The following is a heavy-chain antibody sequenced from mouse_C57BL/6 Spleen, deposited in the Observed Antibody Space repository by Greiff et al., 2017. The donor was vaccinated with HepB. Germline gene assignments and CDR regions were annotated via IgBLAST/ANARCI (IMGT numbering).Heavy chain of an antibody. D-gene: IGHD1-1*01. Sequence: VQLQQSGAELARPGASLSLSCSASGYSFTSYSLPWVLQRPGPSLEWIGYINPSSGYTKYNQKFKDKATLTADKTSSTAYMQLSSLTSEDSAVYYRARSNYGSSYYFDYWGQGTTLTVSS. J-gene: IGHJ2*01. V-gene: IGHV1-4*01. CDR3: ARSNYGSSYYFDY. CDR1: GYSFTSYS. CDR2: INPSSGYT.